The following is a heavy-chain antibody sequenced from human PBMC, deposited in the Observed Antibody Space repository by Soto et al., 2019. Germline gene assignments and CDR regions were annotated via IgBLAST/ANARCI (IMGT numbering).Heavy chain of an antibody. CDR3: ARERGPRSAPALYSSSPHPANNWFDP. V-gene: IGHV1-2*04. CDR2: INPNSGGT. Sequence: GASLKVCCKASGDTFTGYYMHWVRQAPGQGLEWMGWINPNSGGTNYAQKFQGWVTMTRDTSISTAYMELSRLRSDDTAVYYCARERGPRSAPALYSSSPHPANNWFDPWGQGTLVTVSS. CDR1: GDTFTGYY. J-gene: IGHJ5*02. D-gene: IGHD6-13*01.